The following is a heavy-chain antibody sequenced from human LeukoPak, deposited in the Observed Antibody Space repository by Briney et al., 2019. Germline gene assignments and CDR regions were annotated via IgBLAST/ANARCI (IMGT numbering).Heavy chain of an antibody. CDR1: GYTFRTHG. Sequence: ASVKVSCKPSGYTFRTHGLSWVRQAPGQGLEWMVWISSYNGNTNYAQKVQGRLTMTTDTSTSTAYMELRSLRSDDTAVYYCARGNDYGDPLDYWGQGTQVTVSS. CDR2: ISSYNGNT. J-gene: IGHJ4*02. CDR3: ARGNDYGDPLDY. V-gene: IGHV1-18*01. D-gene: IGHD4-17*01.